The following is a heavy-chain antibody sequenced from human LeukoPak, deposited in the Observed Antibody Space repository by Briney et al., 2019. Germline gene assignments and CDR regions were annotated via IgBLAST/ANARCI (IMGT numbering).Heavy chain of an antibody. D-gene: IGHD3-10*01. CDR3: ARVYYGSGSYIFDY. Sequence: PSETLSLTCTVSGGSISSYYWSWIRQHPGKGLEWIGYIYYSGSTYYNPSLKSRVTISVDTSKNHFSLKLSSVTAADTAVYYCARVYYGSGSYIFDYWGQGTLVTVSS. CDR2: IYYSGST. V-gene: IGHV4-59*06. CDR1: GGSISSYY. J-gene: IGHJ4*02.